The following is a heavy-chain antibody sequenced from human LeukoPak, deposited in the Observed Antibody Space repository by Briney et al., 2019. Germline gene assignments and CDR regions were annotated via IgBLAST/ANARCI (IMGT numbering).Heavy chain of an antibody. CDR3: ARDGGFCSGGFCYRLFDP. CDR2: INQDGSER. CDR1: GFTFTKYW. D-gene: IGHD2-15*01. V-gene: IGHV3-7*01. J-gene: IGHJ5*02. Sequence: GGSLRLSCAASGFTFTKYWMTWVRQDPGKGLEWVANINQDGSERFYVDSVKGRFTISRDNAKNSLYLQMNSLRAEDTAVYYCARDGGFCSGGFCYRLFDPWGQGTLVTVSS.